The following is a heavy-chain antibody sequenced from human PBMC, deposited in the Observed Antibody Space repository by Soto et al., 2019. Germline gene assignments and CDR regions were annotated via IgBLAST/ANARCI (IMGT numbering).Heavy chain of an antibody. D-gene: IGHD3-3*01. CDR3: LCDFWSGYYSMHY. J-gene: IGHJ4*02. V-gene: IGHV4-39*01. Sequence: SETLSLTCTVSGGSISSSSYYWGWIRQPPGKGLEWIGSIYYSGSTYYNPSLKSRVTISVDTSKNQFSLKLSSVTAADTAVYYCLCDFWSGYYSMHYWGQGTLVTVSS. CDR1: GGSISSSSYY. CDR2: IYYSGST.